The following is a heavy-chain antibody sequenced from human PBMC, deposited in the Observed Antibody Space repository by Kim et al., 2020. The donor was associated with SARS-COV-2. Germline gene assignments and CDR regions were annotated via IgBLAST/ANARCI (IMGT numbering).Heavy chain of an antibody. V-gene: IGHV1-8*01. CDR3: ARGGQLSHRVNAFDV. CDR1: GYTFTNYD. D-gene: IGHD2-2*01. J-gene: IGHJ3*01. CDR2: MNPKSDNT. Sequence: ASVKVSCKASGYTFTNYDLIWVRQANGQGLEWMGWMNPKSDNTGYAQRFQGRVTMTWNTSISTAYLELSSLGYEDTAVFYCARGGQLSHRVNAFDVWGQGTMVTVSS.